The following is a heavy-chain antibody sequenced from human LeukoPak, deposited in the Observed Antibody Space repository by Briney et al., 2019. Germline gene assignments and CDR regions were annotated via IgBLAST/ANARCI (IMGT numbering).Heavy chain of an antibody. D-gene: IGHD6-19*01. Sequence: SETLSLTCTVSGGSISSSSYYWGWIRQPPGKGLEWIGSIYYSGRTYYNPSLKSRVTISVDTSKNQFSLKLSSVPAADTAVYYCARNFRDSSGSLIYYWGEGSLVTVS. CDR3: ARNFRDSSGSLIYY. V-gene: IGHV4-39*01. CDR1: GGSISSSSYY. CDR2: IYYSGRT. J-gene: IGHJ4*02.